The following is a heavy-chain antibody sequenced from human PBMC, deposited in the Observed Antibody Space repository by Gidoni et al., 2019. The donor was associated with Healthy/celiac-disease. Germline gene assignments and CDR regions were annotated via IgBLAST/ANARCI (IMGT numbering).Heavy chain of an antibody. CDR2: ISYDGSNK. J-gene: IGHJ4*02. V-gene: IGHV3-30-3*01. CDR3: ARGNYYGSGSYPTSNY. D-gene: IGHD3-10*01. CDR1: GFTFSSYA. Sequence: QVQLVESGGGVVQLGRSLRLSCAASGFTFSSYAMHWVRQAPGKGLEWVAVISYDGSNKYYADSVKGRFTISRDNSKNTLYLQMNSLRAEDTAVYYCARGNYYGSGSYPTSNYWGQGTLVTVSS.